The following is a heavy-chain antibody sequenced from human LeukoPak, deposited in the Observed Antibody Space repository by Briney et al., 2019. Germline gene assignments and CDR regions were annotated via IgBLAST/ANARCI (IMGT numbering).Heavy chain of an antibody. J-gene: IGHJ4*02. D-gene: IGHD3-3*01. Sequence: EASVKVSCKASGYTFTSYGISWVRQAPGQGLEWMGWISAYNGNTNYAQKLQGRVTMTTDTSTSIAYMELRSLRSDDTAVYYCARDVKVWYYDFWSGTGGLDYWGQGTLVTVSS. V-gene: IGHV1-18*01. CDR1: GYTFTSYG. CDR2: ISAYNGNT. CDR3: ARDVKVWYYDFWSGTGGLDY.